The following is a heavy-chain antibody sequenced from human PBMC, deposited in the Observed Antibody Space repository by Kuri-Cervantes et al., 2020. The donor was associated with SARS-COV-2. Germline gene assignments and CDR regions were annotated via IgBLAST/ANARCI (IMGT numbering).Heavy chain of an antibody. J-gene: IGHJ5*02. CDR1: GLTFSGYA. CDR2: ISFDGSNE. Sequence: SLNISCAASGLTFSGYAVHWVRQAPGKGLEWVALISFDGSNEYYADSVKGRFNISRDTSKNTLYLQMKSLRPEDTAVYYCATEGGTYPGWFDPWGQGTLVTVSS. CDR3: ATEGGTYPGWFDP. V-gene: IGHV3-30-3*01. D-gene: IGHD1-26*01.